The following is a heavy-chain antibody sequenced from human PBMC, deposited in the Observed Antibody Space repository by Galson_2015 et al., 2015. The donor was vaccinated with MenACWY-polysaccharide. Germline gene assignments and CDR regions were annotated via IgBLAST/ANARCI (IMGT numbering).Heavy chain of an antibody. V-gene: IGHV1-18*01. CDR3: ARYFWSGSVDPGDV. Sequence: QSGAEVKKPGESLKISCKASGYTFTNYGITWVRQAPGQGLEWMGWISAYNGNTNYAQKLQGRVTMTIDTSTSTAYMELRSLRSDDTAVYYCARYFWSGSVDPGDVWGQGTTVTVSS. CDR1: GYTFTNYG. J-gene: IGHJ6*02. D-gene: IGHD3-3*01. CDR2: ISAYNGNT.